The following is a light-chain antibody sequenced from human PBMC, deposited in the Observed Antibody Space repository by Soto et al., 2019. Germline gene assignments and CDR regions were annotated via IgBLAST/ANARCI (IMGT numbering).Light chain of an antibody. V-gene: IGLV2-14*01. CDR2: EVS. CDR1: NSDVGGYNY. Sequence: QSALTQPASVSGSPGQSITISCTGTNSDVGGYNYVSWYQQHPGNAPNLMIYEVSNRPSGVSNRFSGSKSGNTASLTISGLQAEDEADYYCSSYTSSTHYVFGTGTKLT. J-gene: IGLJ1*01. CDR3: SSYTSSTHYV.